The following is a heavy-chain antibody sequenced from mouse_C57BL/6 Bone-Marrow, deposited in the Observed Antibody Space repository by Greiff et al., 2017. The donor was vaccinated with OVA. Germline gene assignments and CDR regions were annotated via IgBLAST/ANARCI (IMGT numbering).Heavy chain of an antibody. CDR2: ISYDGSN. CDR3: ARDLLLRD. J-gene: IGHJ3*01. D-gene: IGHD1-1*01. CDR1: GYSITSGYY. Sequence: EVKLVESGPGLVKPSQSLSLTCSVTGYSITSGYYWNWIRQFPGNKLEWMGYISYDGSNNYNPSLKNRISITRDTSKNQFFLKLNSVTTEDTATYYCARDLLLRDWGQGTLVTVSA. V-gene: IGHV3-6*01.